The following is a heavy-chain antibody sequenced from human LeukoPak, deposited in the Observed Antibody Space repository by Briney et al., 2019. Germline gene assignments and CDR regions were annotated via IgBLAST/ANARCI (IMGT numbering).Heavy chain of an antibody. CDR3: AKIYSSSSS. J-gene: IGHJ5*02. D-gene: IGHD6-6*01. CDR2: IKEDGTEK. Sequence: GGSLRLSCAASGFTFSNYWMSWVRQAPGKGLEWVANIKEDGTEKYYVDSVKGRFTISRDNAKNSLYLQMNSLRAEDTAVYYCAKIYSSSSSWGQGTLVTVSP. CDR1: GFTFSNYW. V-gene: IGHV3-7*01.